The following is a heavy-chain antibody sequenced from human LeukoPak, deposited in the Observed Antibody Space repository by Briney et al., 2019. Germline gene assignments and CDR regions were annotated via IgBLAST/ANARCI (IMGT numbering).Heavy chain of an antibody. CDR2: IYSGGST. CDR1: GFTVSSNY. Sequence: GGSLRLSCAASGFTVSSNYMSWVRQAPGKGLEWVSVIYSGGSTYYADSVKGRFAISRDNSKNTLYLQMNSLRAEDTAVYYCASLGGDSSGYYYEEYFQHWGQGTLVTVSS. J-gene: IGHJ1*01. CDR3: ASLGGDSSGYYYEEYFQH. V-gene: IGHV3-53*01. D-gene: IGHD3-22*01.